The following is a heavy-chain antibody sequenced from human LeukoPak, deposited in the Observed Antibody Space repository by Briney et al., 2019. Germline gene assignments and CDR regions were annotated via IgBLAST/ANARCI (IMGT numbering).Heavy chain of an antibody. CDR3: ARGVVVVVAATTRSDAFDI. J-gene: IGHJ3*02. CDR2: INHSGST. V-gene: IGHV4-34*01. CDR1: GGSFSGYY. Sequence: SETLSLTCAVYGGSFSGYYWSWIRHPPGKGLEWIGEINHSGSTNYNPSLKSRVTISVDTSKNQFSLKLSSVTAADTAVYYCARGVVVVVAATTRSDAFDIWGQGTMVTVSS. D-gene: IGHD2-15*01.